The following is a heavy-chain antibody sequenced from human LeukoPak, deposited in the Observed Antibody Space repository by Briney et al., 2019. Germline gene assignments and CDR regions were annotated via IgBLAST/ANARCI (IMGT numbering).Heavy chain of an antibody. J-gene: IGHJ4*02. D-gene: IGHD1-26*01. CDR2: INHSGST. CDR1: GFTFSSYA. Sequence: GSLRLSCAASGFTFSSYAMSWIRQPPGKGLEWIGEINHSGSTNYNPSLKSRVTISVDTSKNQFSLKLSSVTAADTAVYYCARVSVGATKYMGYWGQGTLVTVSS. CDR3: ARVSVGATKYMGY. V-gene: IGHV4-34*01.